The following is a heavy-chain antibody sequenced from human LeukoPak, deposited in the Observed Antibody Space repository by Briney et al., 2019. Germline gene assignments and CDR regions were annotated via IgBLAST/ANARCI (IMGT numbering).Heavy chain of an antibody. J-gene: IGHJ4*02. V-gene: IGHV3-7*01. Sequence: GGSLRLSCAASGFTFSSYWMSWVRQAPGKGLEWVANIKQDGSEKYYVDSVKGRFTISRDNAKNSLYLQMNSLRAADTAVYYCAKDPTHYRVWDDYDSTVLSYWGQGTLVTVSS. D-gene: IGHD3-22*01. CDR2: IKQDGSEK. CDR3: AKDPTHYRVWDDYDSTVLSY. CDR1: GFTFSSYW.